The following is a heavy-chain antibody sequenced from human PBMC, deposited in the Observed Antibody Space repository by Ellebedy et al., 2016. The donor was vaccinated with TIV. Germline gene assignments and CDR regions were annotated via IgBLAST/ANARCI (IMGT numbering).Heavy chain of an antibody. Sequence: AASVKVSCKASGYTFTNFNINWVRQASGQGLEWMGLINPKSCDTVYSQKFQGRVTMTTNTPMNTAYMHLTSLRSEDTAVYFCTRGGTMGEYKGFDPWGRGTLVIVSS. D-gene: IGHD1-1*01. CDR1: GYTFTNFN. V-gene: IGHV1-8*01. J-gene: IGHJ5*02. CDR2: INPKSCDT. CDR3: TRGGTMGEYKGFDP.